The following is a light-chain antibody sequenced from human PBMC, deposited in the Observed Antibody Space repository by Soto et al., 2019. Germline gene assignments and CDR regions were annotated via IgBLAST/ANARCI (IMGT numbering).Light chain of an antibody. CDR3: QQFGGSPWT. CDR2: GAF. CDR1: QSVSSSY. J-gene: IGKJ1*01. Sequence: EIVLTQSPGTLSLSPGERATLSCRASQSVSSSYLAWYQQNPGQAPRFLISGAFSMATGIPDRFSGSGSGTDFSLTIIRLEPEDFAVYYCQQFGGSPWTFGQGTKVEIK. V-gene: IGKV3-20*01.